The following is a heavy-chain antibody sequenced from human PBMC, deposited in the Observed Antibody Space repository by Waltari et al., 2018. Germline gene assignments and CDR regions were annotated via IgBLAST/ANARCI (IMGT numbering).Heavy chain of an antibody. CDR2: ISSGSSYI. CDR1: GFTFGIYT. D-gene: IGHD3-9*01. J-gene: IGHJ4*02. CDR3: AREWGVMVGTAGYYFDY. V-gene: IGHV3-21*01. Sequence: EVQLVGSGGGLVKPGGSLVLSCAAAGFTFGIYTMNWVRQAPGKGLEWVSSISSGSSYIFYADSVKGRFTISRDNAKNSLYLQMNSLRVEDTAVYYCAREWGVMVGTAGYYFDYWGQGSLVTVSS.